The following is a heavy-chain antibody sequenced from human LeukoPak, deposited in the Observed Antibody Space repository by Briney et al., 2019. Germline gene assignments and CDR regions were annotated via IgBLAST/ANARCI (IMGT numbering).Heavy chain of an antibody. J-gene: IGHJ4*02. V-gene: IGHV5-10-1*01. CDR2: IDPSDSYT. CDR1: GYSFTSYW. Sequence: GASLKISCKGSGYSFTSYWISWVRQLPGKGLEWMGRIDPSDSYTNYSPSFQGHVTISADKSISTAYLQWSSLKASDTAMYYCARPGDLTGYLDYWGQGTLVTVSS. D-gene: IGHD3-9*01. CDR3: ARPGDLTGYLDY.